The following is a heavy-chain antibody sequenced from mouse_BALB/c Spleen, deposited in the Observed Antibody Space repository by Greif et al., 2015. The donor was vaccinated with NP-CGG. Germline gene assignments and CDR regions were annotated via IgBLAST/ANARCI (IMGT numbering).Heavy chain of an antibody. D-gene: IGHD2-3*01. CDR3: ARDGALAMDY. V-gene: IGHV3-2*02. CDR1: GYSITSDYA. J-gene: IGHJ4*01. CDR2: ISYSGST. Sequence: EVMLVESGPGLVKPPQSLSLTCTVTGYSITSDYAWNRIRQFPGNKLEWMGYISYSGSTSYNPSLKSRISITRDTSKNQFFLQLNSVTTEDTATYYCARDGALAMDYWGQGTSVTVSS.